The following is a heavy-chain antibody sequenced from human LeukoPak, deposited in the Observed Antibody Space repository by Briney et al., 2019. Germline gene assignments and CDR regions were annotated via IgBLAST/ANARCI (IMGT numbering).Heavy chain of an antibody. J-gene: IGHJ5*02. CDR1: GFTFSSYW. D-gene: IGHD2-15*01. Sequence: GGSLRLSCAAAGFTFSSYWMHWVRQAPGKGLVWVSRVKSDGSSTTYADSVKGRFPISRDNAKNTLYLQMNSLRAEDTAVYYCARQGGYCIGDNCRGLDPWGQGTLVTVSS. V-gene: IGHV3-74*01. CDR2: VKSDGSST. CDR3: ARQGGYCIGDNCRGLDP.